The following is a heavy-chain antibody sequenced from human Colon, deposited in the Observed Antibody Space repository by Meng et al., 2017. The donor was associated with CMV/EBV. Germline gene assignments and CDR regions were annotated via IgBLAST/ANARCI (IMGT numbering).Heavy chain of an antibody. CDR1: GFSMTDYT. V-gene: IGHV3-23*01. CDR2: ISASGQIT. Sequence: SCAASGFSMTDYTMDWVRQAPGKGLEWVSVISASGQITFYTESVKGRVTIGRDNSKNTVYLQMNSLRVEDTAVYYCARAPTRSYYFEYWGQGSLVTVSS. CDR3: ARAPTRSYYFEY. J-gene: IGHJ4*02. D-gene: IGHD3-10*01.